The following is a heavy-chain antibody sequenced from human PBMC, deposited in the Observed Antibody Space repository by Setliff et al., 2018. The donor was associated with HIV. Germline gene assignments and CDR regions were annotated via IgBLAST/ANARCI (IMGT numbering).Heavy chain of an antibody. J-gene: IGHJ4*02. V-gene: IGHV4-4*07. CDR3: ARDLGSGHFDY. CDR1: GGSISGSY. Sequence: PSETLSLTCTVSGGSISGSYWNWFRRPAGQGLEWIGRSYGTGSTFYNPSFKSRATFAVDTARSQFSLNLRTVTAADTAVYYCARDLGSGHFDYWGQGTLVTVSS. CDR2: SYGTGST.